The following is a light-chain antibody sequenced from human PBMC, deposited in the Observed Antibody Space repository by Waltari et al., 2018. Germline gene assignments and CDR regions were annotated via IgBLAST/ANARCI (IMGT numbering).Light chain of an antibody. CDR1: QRLTKNY. CDR3: QQYGSSVMYT. CDR2: GAS. Sequence: VLTQSPGTLSLSPGESATLSCRASQRLTKNYLAWYQQKPGQPPRLLLYGASSRAAGIPYRFSGSGSGTDFTLTISRLDPEDFAIYYCQQYGSSVMYTFGQGTKLEIK. J-gene: IGKJ2*01. V-gene: IGKV3-20*01.